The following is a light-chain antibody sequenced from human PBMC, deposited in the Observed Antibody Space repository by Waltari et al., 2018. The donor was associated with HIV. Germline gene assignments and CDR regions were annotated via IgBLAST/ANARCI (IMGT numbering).Light chain of an antibody. CDR1: SSNIGSNT. Sequence: QSVLTQPPSASGTPGQRVAISCSGSSSNIGSNTVNWYQQLPGTAPKLLIYRNKQRPSGVPDRFSGSKSGTSASLAISGLQSEDEADYYCAAWDDSLNGYLFGTGTKVTVL. V-gene: IGLV1-44*01. J-gene: IGLJ1*01. CDR2: RNK. CDR3: AAWDDSLNGYL.